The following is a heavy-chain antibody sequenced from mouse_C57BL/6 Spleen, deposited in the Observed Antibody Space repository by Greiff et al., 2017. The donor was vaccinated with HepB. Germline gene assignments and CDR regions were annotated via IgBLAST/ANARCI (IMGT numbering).Heavy chain of an antibody. Sequence: QVQLQQPGAELVKPGASVKLSCKASGYTFTSYWMHWVKQRPGQGLEWIGRIHPNSGSTNYNEKFKSKATLTVDKSSSTGYMQLSSLTSEDSAVYYCARSVITTVVAPVGYRGTRTLVTVSA. V-gene: IGHV1-64*01. CDR2: IHPNSGST. D-gene: IGHD1-1*01. CDR1: GYTFTSYW. CDR3: ARSVITTVVAPVGY. J-gene: IGHJ3*01.